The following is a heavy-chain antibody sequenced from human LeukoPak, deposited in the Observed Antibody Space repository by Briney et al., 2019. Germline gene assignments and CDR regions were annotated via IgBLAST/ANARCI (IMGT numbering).Heavy chain of an antibody. J-gene: IGHJ4*02. CDR1: GFTFDDYG. Sequence: GGSLRLSCAASGFTFDDYGMSWVRQAPGKGLEWVSGINWNGGSTGYADSVKGRFTISRDNAKNSLYLQMNSLRAEDTALYYCARSHTWIQLWFFDYWGQGTLVTVSS. D-gene: IGHD5-18*01. CDR2: INWNGGST. V-gene: IGHV3-20*04. CDR3: ARSHTWIQLWFFDY.